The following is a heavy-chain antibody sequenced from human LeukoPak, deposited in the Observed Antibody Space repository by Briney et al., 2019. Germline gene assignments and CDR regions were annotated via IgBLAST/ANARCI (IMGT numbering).Heavy chain of an antibody. J-gene: IGHJ3*02. CDR3: ARARYSPDSSGSPDAFDI. V-gene: IGHV4-30-2*01. CDR2: IYHSGST. CDR1: GGSISSGGYS. D-gene: IGHD3-22*01. Sequence: SQTLSLTCAVSGGSISSGGYSWSWIRQPPGKGLEWIGYIYHSGSTYYNPSLKSRVTISVDRSKNQFSLKLSSVTAADTAVYYCARARYSPDSSGSPDAFDIWGQGTMVTVSS.